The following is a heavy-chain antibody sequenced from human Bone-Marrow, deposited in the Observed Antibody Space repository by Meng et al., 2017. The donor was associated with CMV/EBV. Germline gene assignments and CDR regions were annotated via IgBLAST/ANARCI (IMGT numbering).Heavy chain of an antibody. D-gene: IGHD3-16*01. CDR2: IYYSGST. Sequence: SETLSLTCAVYGGSFSGYYWSWIRQPPGKGLEWIGYIYYSGSTNYNPSLKSRVTISVDTSKNQFSLKLSSVTAADTAVYYCARVEGGDWFDPWGQGTLVTVSS. J-gene: IGHJ5*02. CDR1: GGSFSGYY. V-gene: IGHV4-59*01. CDR3: ARVEGGDWFDP.